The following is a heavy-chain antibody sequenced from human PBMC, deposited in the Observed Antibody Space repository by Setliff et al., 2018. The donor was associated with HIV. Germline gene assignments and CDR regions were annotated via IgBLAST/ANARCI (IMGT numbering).Heavy chain of an antibody. D-gene: IGHD6-19*01. CDR1: GFTISYAH. J-gene: IGHJ4*02. CDR2: LYNDGST. V-gene: IGHV3-66*01. CDR3: ARDPRGAVAGFDY. Sequence: PVGSLRLSCAVSGFTISYAHVAWVRQAPGKGLEWVSALYNDGSTYYTDSVKDRFIISRDNSKNTVFLQMSSLRAEDTAIYFCARDPRGAVAGFDYWGRGTLVTVSS.